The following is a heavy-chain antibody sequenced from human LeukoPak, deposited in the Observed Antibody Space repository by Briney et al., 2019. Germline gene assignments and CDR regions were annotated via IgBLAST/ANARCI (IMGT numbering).Heavy chain of an antibody. D-gene: IGHD3-22*01. J-gene: IGHJ4*02. CDR3: ARDDSSGYYDY. CDR1: GGSISSYY. Sequence: SETLSLTCTVSGGSISSYYWSWIRQPPGKGLEWIGYIYYSGSTNYNPSLKSRVTISVDTPKNQFSLKLSSVTAADTAVYYCARDDSSGYYDYWGQGTLVTVSS. CDR2: IYYSGST. V-gene: IGHV4-59*01.